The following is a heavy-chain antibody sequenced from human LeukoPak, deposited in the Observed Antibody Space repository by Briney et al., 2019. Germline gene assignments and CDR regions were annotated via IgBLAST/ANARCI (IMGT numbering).Heavy chain of an antibody. CDR3: ARVGFGELFFVYYYMDV. CDR1: GFTFSSYE. CDR2: ISSSGSTI. V-gene: IGHV3-48*03. Sequence: GGSLRLSCAASGFTFSSYEMNWVRQAPGKGLEWVSYISSSGSTIYYADSVKGRFTISRDNAKNSLYLQMNSLRAEDTAVYYCARVGFGELFFVYYYMDVWGKGTTVTVSS. J-gene: IGHJ6*03. D-gene: IGHD3-10*01.